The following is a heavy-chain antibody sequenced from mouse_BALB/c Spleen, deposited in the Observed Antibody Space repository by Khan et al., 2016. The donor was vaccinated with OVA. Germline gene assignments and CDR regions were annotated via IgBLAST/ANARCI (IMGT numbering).Heavy chain of an antibody. V-gene: IGHV1-20*02. CDR3: ARIYRSDFDY. Sequence: EVQLLETGPELVKPGASVKISCKASGYSFTGYFMNWVMQSHGKSLEWIGRINPHIGETFYNQKFKGKATLTVVESSTTAHMELRSLASEDSAVYYCARIYRSDFDYWGQGTTLTVSS. D-gene: IGHD1-1*01. J-gene: IGHJ2*01. CDR1: GYSFTGYF. CDR2: INPHIGET.